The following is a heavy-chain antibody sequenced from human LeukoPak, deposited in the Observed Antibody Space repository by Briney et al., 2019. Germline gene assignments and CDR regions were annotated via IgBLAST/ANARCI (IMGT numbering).Heavy chain of an antibody. CDR2: IYYSGST. V-gene: IGHV4-39*01. CDR3: ARHRTGSYPVGFDP. D-gene: IGHD1-26*01. Sequence: PSETLSLTCTVSGGSIGSTSYYWAWIRQPPGKGLEWIGSIYYSGSTYYNPSLKSRVTISVDTSKNQFSLKLSSVTAADTAVYYCARHRTGSYPVGFDPWGQGTLVTVPS. J-gene: IGHJ5*02. CDR1: GGSIGSTSYY.